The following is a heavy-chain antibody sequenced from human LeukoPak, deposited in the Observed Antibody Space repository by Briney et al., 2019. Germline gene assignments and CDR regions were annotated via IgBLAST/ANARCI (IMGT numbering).Heavy chain of an antibody. V-gene: IGHV4-59*12. CDR3: ARDCSTNYGYCAFDI. J-gene: IGHJ3*02. D-gene: IGHD3-10*01. Sequence: SETLSLTCTVSGGSISSYYWSWIRQPPGKGLEWIGYIYYSGSTNYNSSLKSRVTMSVDTSKNQFSLKLSSVTAADTAVYYCARDCSTNYGYCAFDIWGQGTMVTVSS. CDR2: IYYSGST. CDR1: GGSISSYY.